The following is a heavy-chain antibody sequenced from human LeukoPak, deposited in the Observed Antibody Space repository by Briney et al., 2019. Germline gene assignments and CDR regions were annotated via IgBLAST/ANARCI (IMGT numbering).Heavy chain of an antibody. CDR1: GVTFSSYA. Sequence: PGGSLRLSCAASGVTFSSYAMSWVRQAPGKGLGWVSYISSSGSTIYYADSVKGRFTISRDNAKNSLYLQMNSLRAEDTAVYYCAELGITMIGGVWGKGTTVTISS. CDR3: AELGITMIGGV. D-gene: IGHD3-10*02. J-gene: IGHJ6*04. V-gene: IGHV3-48*03. CDR2: ISSSGSTI.